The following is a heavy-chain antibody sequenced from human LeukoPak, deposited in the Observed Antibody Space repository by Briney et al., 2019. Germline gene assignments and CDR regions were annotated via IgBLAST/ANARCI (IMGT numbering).Heavy chain of an antibody. J-gene: IGHJ4*02. V-gene: IGHV3-48*04. CDR1: GFTFSNSA. Sequence: GGSLRLSCAASGFTFSNSAMSWVRQAPGKGLEWVSYISSTGSTIYYADSVKGRFTISKDNAKNSLYLQMNSLRAEDTAVYYCAKDWGEYFDYVWGSFTSFDSWGQGTLVTVSS. D-gene: IGHD3-16*01. CDR3: AKDWGEYFDYVWGSFTSFDS. CDR2: ISSTGSTI.